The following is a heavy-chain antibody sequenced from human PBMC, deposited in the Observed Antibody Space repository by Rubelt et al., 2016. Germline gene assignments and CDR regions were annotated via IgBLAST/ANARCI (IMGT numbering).Heavy chain of an antibody. CDR1: GFTFSSYW. D-gene: IGHD2-15*01. V-gene: IGHV3-74*01. CDR3: ARGGYCSEGTCYNWFDP. CDR2: INSDGSST. J-gene: IGHJ5*02. Sequence: EVQLVESGGGLVQPGGSLRLSCAASGFTFSSYWMHWVRQVPGKGLVWVSRINSDGSSTIYADSVKGRFTISRDNAKKTLYLQLNSLRAEDTAVYYWARGGYCSEGTCYNWFDPWGQGTLVTVSS.